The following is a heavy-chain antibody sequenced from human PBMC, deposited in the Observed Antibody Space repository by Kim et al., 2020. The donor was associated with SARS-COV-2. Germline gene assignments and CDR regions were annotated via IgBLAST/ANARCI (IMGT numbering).Heavy chain of an antibody. V-gene: IGHV4-59*12. J-gene: IGHJ3*02. CDR2: IYHSGTT. CDR1: GGSISSYY. Sequence: SETLSLTCTVPGGSISSYYWNWIRQPPGKGLEWIGYIYHSGTTNYNPSLKSRVTLSVDTSKNQFSLQMTSVTAAHTAVYYCVREGGRAFVMWGQGTMVTV. CDR3: VREGGRAFVM.